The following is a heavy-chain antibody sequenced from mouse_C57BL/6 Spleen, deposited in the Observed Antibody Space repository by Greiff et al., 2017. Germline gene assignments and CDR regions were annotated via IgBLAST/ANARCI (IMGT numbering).Heavy chain of an antibody. J-gene: IGHJ4*01. CDR1: GFTFSSYA. Sequence: EVQRVESGGGLVKPGGSLKLSCAASGFTFSSYAMSWVRQTPEKRLEWVATISDGGSYTYYPDNVKGRFTISRDTAKNNLYLQMSHLKSEDTAMYYCARGYYGSSYDAMDYWGQGTSVTVSS. CDR3: ARGYYGSSYDAMDY. CDR2: ISDGGSYT. D-gene: IGHD1-1*01. V-gene: IGHV5-4*01.